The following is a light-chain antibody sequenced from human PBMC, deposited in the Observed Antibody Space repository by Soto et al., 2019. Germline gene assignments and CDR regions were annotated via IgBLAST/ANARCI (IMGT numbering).Light chain of an antibody. CDR1: QSVSSSY. V-gene: IGKV3-20*01. Sequence: EVVVTQSPGTLSLSPGERATLSCRASQSVSSSYLAWYQQKPGQAPRLLIFGASDRATGTPDRFSGSGSGTDFTLTISRLEPEDSAVYYCQQFDDSVTFGQGTRLEIK. CDR2: GAS. J-gene: IGKJ5*01. CDR3: QQFDDSVT.